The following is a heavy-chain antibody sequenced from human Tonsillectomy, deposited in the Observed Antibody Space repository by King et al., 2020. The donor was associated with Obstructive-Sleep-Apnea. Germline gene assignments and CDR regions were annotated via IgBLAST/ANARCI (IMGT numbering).Heavy chain of an antibody. V-gene: IGHV3-30*04. D-gene: IGHD1-26*01. CDR3: ARDRVVGATHPY. CDR1: GFTFSSYA. CDR2: ISYDGSNK. Sequence: VQLVESGGGVVQPGRSLRLSCAASGFTFSSYAVHWVRQAPGKGLEWVAIISYDGSNKYYADSVKGRFTISRDNSKNTLYLQMNSLRAEDTAVYYCARDRVVGATHPYWGQGTLVTVSS. J-gene: IGHJ4*02.